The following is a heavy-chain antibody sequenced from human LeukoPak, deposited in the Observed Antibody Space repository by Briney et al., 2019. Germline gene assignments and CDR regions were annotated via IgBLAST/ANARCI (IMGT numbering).Heavy chain of an antibody. CDR2: VTSGGSSK. V-gene: IGHV3-33*01. CDR1: GFAFIRYG. J-gene: IGHJ6*02. Sequence: GRSLRLSCTASGFAFIRYGFRWVRQAPGKGLEWVAKVTSGGSSKFYEDSVEGRFTISRDNSKNTLYLQMNALKVEDTALYYCAREGARAPPVYYYGMDVWGQGTTVTVPS. D-gene: IGHD4/OR15-4a*01. CDR3: AREGARAPPVYYYGMDV.